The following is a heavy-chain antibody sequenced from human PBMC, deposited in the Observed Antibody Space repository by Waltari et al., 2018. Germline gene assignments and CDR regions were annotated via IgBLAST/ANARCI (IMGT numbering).Heavy chain of an antibody. CDR3: ARDRPVEMATNDFDY. V-gene: IGHV4-39*07. D-gene: IGHD5-12*01. Sequence: QLQLQESGPGLVKPSETLSLTCTAAGRSISSSSYYWCWILQPPVKGLEWIGSIYYSGSTYYNPSLKSRVTISVDTSKNQFSLKLSSVTAADTAVYYCARDRPVEMATNDFDYWGQGTLVTVSS. J-gene: IGHJ4*02. CDR2: IYYSGST. CDR1: GRSISSSSYY.